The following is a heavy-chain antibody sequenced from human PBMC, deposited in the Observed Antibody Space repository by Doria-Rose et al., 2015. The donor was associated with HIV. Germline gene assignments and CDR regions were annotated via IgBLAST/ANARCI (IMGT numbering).Heavy chain of an antibody. J-gene: IGHJ4*02. CDR3: ARIKSSRWYHKYYFDF. D-gene: IGHD6-13*01. CDR2: IFSDDER. CDR1: GVSLSSPGMG. Sequence: QVTLKESGPVLVEPTETLPLTCTVSGVSLSSPGMGVSWIRQPPGKALEWLANIFSDDERSYKTSLKSRLTISRGTSKSQVVLTMTDMDAVDTATYYCARIKSSRWYHKYYFDFWGQGTLVIVSA. V-gene: IGHV2-26*01.